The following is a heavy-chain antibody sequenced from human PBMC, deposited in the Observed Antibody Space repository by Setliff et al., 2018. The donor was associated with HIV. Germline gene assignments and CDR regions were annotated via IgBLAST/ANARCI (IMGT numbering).Heavy chain of an antibody. V-gene: IGHV3-49*04. CDR2: IRSKAYGGTP. CDR1: GFIFGDYA. CDR3: TRHGPALSGTYWDYFDY. D-gene: IGHD1-26*01. Sequence: GGSLRLSCTTSGFIFGDYAMTWVRQAPGKGLECVGFIRSKAYGGTPEYAASVKDRFTISRDDSKSIAYLQMDSLKTEDTAVYYCTRHGPALSGTYWDYFDYWGQGTLVTVSS. J-gene: IGHJ4*02.